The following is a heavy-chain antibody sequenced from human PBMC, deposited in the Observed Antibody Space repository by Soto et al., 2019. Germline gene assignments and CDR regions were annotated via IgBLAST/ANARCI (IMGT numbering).Heavy chain of an antibody. Sequence: QVQLVESGGGVVQPGRSLRLSCAASGFTFSSYGMHWVRQAPGKGLEWVAVISYDGSNKYYADSVKGLFTISRDNSKNTLNLQKNSLRAEDTAVYYCGRDSVYYDFWSGYYDDWFDPWGQGTLVTVSP. D-gene: IGHD3-3*01. CDR1: GFTFSSYG. J-gene: IGHJ5*02. V-gene: IGHV3-30*03. CDR2: ISYDGSNK. CDR3: GRDSVYYDFWSGYYDDWFDP.